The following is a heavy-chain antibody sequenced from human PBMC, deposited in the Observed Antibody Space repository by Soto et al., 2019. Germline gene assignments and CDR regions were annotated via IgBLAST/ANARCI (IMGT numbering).Heavy chain of an antibody. J-gene: IGHJ4*02. V-gene: IGHV5-10-1*01. CDR2: IDPSDSYT. Sequence: RGESLKISCKGSGYSFTSYWISWVRQMPGKGLEWMGRIDPSDSYTNYSPSFQGHVTISADKSISTAYLQWSSLRASDTAMYYCARHRDSGYDLPPLWGQGTLVTVSS. CDR3: ARHRDSGYDLPPL. D-gene: IGHD5-12*01. CDR1: GYSFTSYW.